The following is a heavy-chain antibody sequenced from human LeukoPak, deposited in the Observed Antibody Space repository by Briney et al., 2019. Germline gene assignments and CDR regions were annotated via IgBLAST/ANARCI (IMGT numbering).Heavy chain of an antibody. CDR3: ARFKVGTNTTQKNAFDI. Sequence: GGSLRLSCAASGFTFSKYAMHWVRQAPGKGLVWVAVISFDATKEYFGKSVKGRFTISRDNSKATLYLQMHRLRVEDTALYFCARFKVGTNTTQKNAFDIWGRGTVVAVSS. CDR1: GFTFSKYA. V-gene: IGHV3-30*01. J-gene: IGHJ3*02. D-gene: IGHD1-1*01. CDR2: ISFDATKE.